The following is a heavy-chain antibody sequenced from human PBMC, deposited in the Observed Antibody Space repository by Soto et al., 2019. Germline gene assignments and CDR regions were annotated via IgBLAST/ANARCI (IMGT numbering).Heavy chain of an antibody. CDR1: GGSISGYY. CDR3: SRVGCSNSKCYTRGMDV. J-gene: IGHJ6*02. CDR2: IYSDGTT. Sequence: ETLSLTCTVSGGSISGYYWSWVRQPAGKGLEWVGRIYSDGTTNYSPSLKSRVTMSLDTPKDQFSLHLNSVTAADTAVYYCSRVGCSNSKCYTRGMDVWGQGTTVTVSS. D-gene: IGHD2-2*01. V-gene: IGHV4-4*07.